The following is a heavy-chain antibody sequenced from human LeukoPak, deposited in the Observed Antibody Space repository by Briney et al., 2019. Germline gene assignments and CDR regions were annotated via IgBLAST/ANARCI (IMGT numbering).Heavy chain of an antibody. CDR1: GGTFSSYA. Sequence: ASVKVSCKASGGTFSSYAISWVRQAPGQGLEWMGGIIPIFGTANYAQKFQGRVTITADKSTSTAYMELSSLRSEDAAVYYCARSQQDNWFDPWGQGTLVTVSS. CDR3: ARSQQDNWFDP. V-gene: IGHV1-69*06. CDR2: IIPIFGTA. J-gene: IGHJ5*02. D-gene: IGHD6-13*01.